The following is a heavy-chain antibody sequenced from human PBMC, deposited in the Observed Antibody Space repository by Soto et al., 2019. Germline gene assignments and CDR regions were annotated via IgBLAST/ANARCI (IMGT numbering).Heavy chain of an antibody. Sequence: ASVKVSCKASGYTFTGYYMHWVRQAPGQGLEWMGWINPNSGGTNYAQKFQGWVTMTRDTSISTAYMELSRLRSDDTAVYYCARVASSSSGGFDYWGQGTLVTVSS. J-gene: IGHJ4*02. CDR2: INPNSGGT. V-gene: IGHV1-2*04. D-gene: IGHD6-6*01. CDR1: GYTFTGYY. CDR3: ARVASSSSGGFDY.